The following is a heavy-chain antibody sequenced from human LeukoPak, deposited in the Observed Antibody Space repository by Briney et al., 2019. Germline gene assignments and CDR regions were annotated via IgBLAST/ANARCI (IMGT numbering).Heavy chain of an antibody. D-gene: IGHD1-26*01. CDR2: INGASAYI. V-gene: IGHV3-21*01. Sequence: GGSLRLSCAASGFSFSDYDMNWVRQAPGKGLEWVASINGASAYIYYANSVRGRFTISRDNAKNSTYLQMNSLRPDDTAVYYCVRSFRWEVRDSWAQGTLVAVSS. CDR1: GFSFSDYD. J-gene: IGHJ5*01. CDR3: VRSFRWEVRDS.